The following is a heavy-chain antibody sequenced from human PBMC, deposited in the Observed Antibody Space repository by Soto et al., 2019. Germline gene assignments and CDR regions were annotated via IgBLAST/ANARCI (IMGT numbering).Heavy chain of an antibody. CDR3: ARPYCSGGSCYSGFDAFDI. CDR2: IIPIFGTA. Sequence: SVKVSCKASGGTVSSYAISWVRQAPGQGLEWMGGIIPIFGTANYAQKFQGRVTITADESTSTAYMELSSLRSEDTAVYYCARPYCSGGSCYSGFDAFDIWGQGTMVTV. V-gene: IGHV1-69*13. J-gene: IGHJ3*02. D-gene: IGHD2-15*01. CDR1: GGTVSSYA.